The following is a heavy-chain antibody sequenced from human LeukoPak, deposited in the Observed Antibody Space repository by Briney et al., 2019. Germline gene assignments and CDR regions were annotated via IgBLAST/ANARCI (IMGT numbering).Heavy chain of an antibody. Sequence: PGGSLRLSCAASGFTFSSYWMHWVRQAPGKGLVWVSHIDNDGSTTRYADSVKGRFTISRDNAQHSVYLQLSGLRAEDTALYYCVRETSHVFDFWGQGTMVTVSS. CDR2: IDNDGSTT. CDR3: VRETSHVFDF. J-gene: IGHJ3*01. CDR1: GFTFSSYW. V-gene: IGHV3-74*01.